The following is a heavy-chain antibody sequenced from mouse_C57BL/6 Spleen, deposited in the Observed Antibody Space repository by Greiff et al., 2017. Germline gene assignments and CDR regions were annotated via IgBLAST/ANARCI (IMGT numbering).Heavy chain of an antibody. CDR2: IDPEDGDT. CDR1: GFTIKDYY. Sequence: VQLQQSGAELVRPGASVKLSCTASGFTIKDYYMHWVKQRPEQGLEWIGRIDPEDGDTEYAPKFQGKATMTADTSSNTAYLQLSSLTSEDTAVYYCTMGCVSWYFDVWGTGTTVTVSS. V-gene: IGHV14-1*01. J-gene: IGHJ1*03. CDR3: TMGCVSWYFDV.